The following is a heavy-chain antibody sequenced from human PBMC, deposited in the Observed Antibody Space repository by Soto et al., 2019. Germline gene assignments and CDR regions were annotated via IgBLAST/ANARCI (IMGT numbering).Heavy chain of an antibody. J-gene: IGHJ2*01. CDR3: ARVPTYGDGPYWYFEL. CDR1: NYTFIDYA. Sequence: QVPLVQSGPDVKKPGASVRVSCKASNYTFIDYAIAWVRQAPGLGLEWMGSISTYSGATNYAQNLQGRVSVTTDTSTGTVYMDLRSLRSDDTAVYYCARVPTYGDGPYWYFELWGRGTLVTVSS. D-gene: IGHD4-17*01. CDR2: ISTYSGAT. V-gene: IGHV1-18*01.